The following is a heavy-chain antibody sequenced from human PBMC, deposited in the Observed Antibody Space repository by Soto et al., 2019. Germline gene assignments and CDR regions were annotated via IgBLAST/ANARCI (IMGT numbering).Heavy chain of an antibody. Sequence: SETLSLTCAVSCGSISSATYSWIWIRQPPGKGLEWIGYIYHSGSTFYNPSLKSRVTISVDRSRNQFSLKLTSVTAADTAVYYCATSRLGVVAAIPDYWGQGTLVTVSS. V-gene: IGHV4-30-2*01. J-gene: IGHJ4*02. CDR1: CGSISSATYS. CDR2: IYHSGST. D-gene: IGHD2-15*01. CDR3: ATSRLGVVAAIPDY.